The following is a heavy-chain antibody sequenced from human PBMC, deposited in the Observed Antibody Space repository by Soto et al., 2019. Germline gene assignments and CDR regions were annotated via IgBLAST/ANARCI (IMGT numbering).Heavy chain of an antibody. CDR2: ISWNSGSI. V-gene: IGHV3-9*01. CDR3: ARDIFPTGTTSFYY. Sequence: EVQLVESGGGLVQPGRSLRLSCAASGFTFDDYAMHWVRQAPGKGLEWVSGISWNSGSIGYADSVKGRFTISRDNAKNSLYLQMNSLRAEDTALYYCARDIFPTGTTSFYYGGQGTLVTVSS. D-gene: IGHD1-7*01. J-gene: IGHJ4*02. CDR1: GFTFDDYA.